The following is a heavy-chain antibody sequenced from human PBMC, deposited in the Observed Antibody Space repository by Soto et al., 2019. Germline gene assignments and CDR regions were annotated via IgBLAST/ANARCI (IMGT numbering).Heavy chain of an antibody. CDR2: IKQDGSEK. Sequence: GGSLRLSCAASGFTFSSYWMSWVRQAPGKGLEWVANIKQDGSEKYYVDSVKGRFTISRDNAKNSLYLQMNSLRAEDTAVYYCAREVDYGDYGSWFDPWGQGTLVTVSS. J-gene: IGHJ5*02. CDR3: AREVDYGDYGSWFDP. CDR1: GFTFSSYW. D-gene: IGHD4-17*01. V-gene: IGHV3-7*01.